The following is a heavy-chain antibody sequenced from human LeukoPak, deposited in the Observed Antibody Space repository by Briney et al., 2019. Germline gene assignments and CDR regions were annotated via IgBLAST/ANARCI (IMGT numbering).Heavy chain of an antibody. CDR1: GHSISSGYY. V-gene: IGHV4-38-2*01. D-gene: IGHD2-2*02. Sequence: TSETLSLTCAVSGHSISSGYYWGWIRQPPGKGLEWIGSIYHSGSTHYNPSLKSRVTISVDTSKNQFSLKLSSVTAADTAVYYCARHRACSSTSCYTGLFDYWGQGTLVTVSS. J-gene: IGHJ4*02. CDR3: ARHRACSSTSCYTGLFDY. CDR2: IYHSGST.